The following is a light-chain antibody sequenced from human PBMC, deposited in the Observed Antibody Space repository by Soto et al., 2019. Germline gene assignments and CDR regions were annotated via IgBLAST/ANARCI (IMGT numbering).Light chain of an antibody. CDR2: DAS. CDR3: QHYYGFSRT. V-gene: IGKV1-5*01. CDR1: QGIVRW. J-gene: IGKJ1*01. Sequence: DIQMTQSPPTLSASVGDRVTITCRASQGIVRWLAWYQQKPGKAPKLLIYDASSLESGVPSRFSGSGAGTEFTLTISSLQPDYFATYYCQHYYGFSRTFGQGTKVEIK.